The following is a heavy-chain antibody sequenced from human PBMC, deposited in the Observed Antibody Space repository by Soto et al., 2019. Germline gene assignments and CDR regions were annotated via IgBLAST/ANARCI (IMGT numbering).Heavy chain of an antibody. J-gene: IGHJ4*02. Sequence: QVQLVESGGGVVQPGRSLRLSCAASGFTFSSYGMQWVRQSPGEGPEWVAIVANDGSNQYYAESVKGRFTISRDTSTTTVFLEMDSLRPEDTAVYYCARSSGGSSWYPPDYWGQGTLVTVSS. CDR2: VANDGSNQ. CDR3: ARSSGGSSWYPPDY. D-gene: IGHD6-13*01. CDR1: GFTFSSYG. V-gene: IGHV3-30*03.